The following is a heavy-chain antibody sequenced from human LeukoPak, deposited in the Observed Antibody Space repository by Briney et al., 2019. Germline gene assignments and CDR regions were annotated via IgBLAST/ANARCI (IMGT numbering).Heavy chain of an antibody. CDR3: ARDWAWGGFDH. CDR1: GFTFSRYW. J-gene: IGHJ4*02. V-gene: IGHV3-74*01. CDR2: INPDGSTT. D-gene: IGHD3-16*01. Sequence: PGESLRLSCAASGFTFSRYWIHWVRQAPGKGLEWVSRINPDGSTTTYADSVKGRFTVSRDNAKNTLYLQMSSLRAEDTAVYYCARDWAWGGFDHWGQGALVTVSS.